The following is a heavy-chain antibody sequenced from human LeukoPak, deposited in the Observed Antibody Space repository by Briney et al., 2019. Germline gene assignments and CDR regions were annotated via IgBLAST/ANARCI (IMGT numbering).Heavy chain of an antibody. CDR3: ARDQAFVYCSGGTCYDDY. V-gene: IGHV3-33*01. CDR2: IWYDGSNK. J-gene: IGHJ4*02. D-gene: IGHD2-15*01. Sequence: GGSLRLSCAASGFTFSSYGMHWVRQAPGKGLEWVAVIWYDGSNKYYADSVKGRFTISRDNSKNTLYLQMNSLRAEDTAVYYCARDQAFVYCSGGTCYDDYWGQGSLVTVSS. CDR1: GFTFSSYG.